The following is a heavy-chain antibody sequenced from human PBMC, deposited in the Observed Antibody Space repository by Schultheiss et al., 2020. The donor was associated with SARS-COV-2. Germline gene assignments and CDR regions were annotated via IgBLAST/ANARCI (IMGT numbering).Heavy chain of an antibody. D-gene: IGHD6-19*01. CDR3: ARVRSSGWYLSGEDY. CDR2: ISAYNGNT. J-gene: IGHJ4*02. Sequence: ASVKVSCKASGYTFTSYGISWVRQAPGQGLEWMGWISAYNGNTNYAQKLQGRVTMTTDTSTSTAYMELRSLRSDDTAVYYCARVRSSGWYLSGEDYRGQGTLVTVSS. CDR1: GYTFTSYG. V-gene: IGHV1-18*01.